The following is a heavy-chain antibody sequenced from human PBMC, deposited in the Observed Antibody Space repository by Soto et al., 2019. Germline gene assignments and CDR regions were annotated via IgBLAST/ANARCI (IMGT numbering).Heavy chain of an antibody. CDR2: ISRTGGGT. J-gene: IGHJ1*01. D-gene: IGHD2-15*01. Sequence: GGSLRLSCAASRFTFSQYDMTWVRQAPGKGLQWVSGISRTGGGTYYADSVNGRFTISRDNSKGTLFLQMDSLRVEDTATYFCARVNWGYCSGDVCPLGSEYFQYWGQGTLVTVSS. V-gene: IGHV3-23*01. CDR3: ARVNWGYCSGDVCPLGSEYFQY. CDR1: RFTFSQYD.